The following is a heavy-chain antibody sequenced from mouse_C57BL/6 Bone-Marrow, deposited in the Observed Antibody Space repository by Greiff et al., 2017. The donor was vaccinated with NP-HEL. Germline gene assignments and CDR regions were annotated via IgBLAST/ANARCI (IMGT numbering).Heavy chain of an antibody. D-gene: IGHD1-1*01. V-gene: IGHV1-50*01. CDR1: GYTFTSYW. Sequence: QVQLQQPGAELVKPGASVKLSCKASGYTFTSYWMQWVKQRPGQGLEWIGEIDPSDSYTNYNQKFKGKATLTVDTSSSTAYMQLSSLTSEDAEVDDYEREGFITDWYFDVWGTGTTVTVSS. CDR2: IDPSDSYT. J-gene: IGHJ1*03. CDR3: EREGFITDWYFDV.